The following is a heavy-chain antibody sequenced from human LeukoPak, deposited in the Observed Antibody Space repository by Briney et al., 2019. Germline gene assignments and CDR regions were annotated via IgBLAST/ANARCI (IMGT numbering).Heavy chain of an antibody. CDR2: INSDGSST. CDR3: ARPGRYSRLAFDI. D-gene: IGHD5-12*01. V-gene: IGHV3-74*01. Sequence: GGSLRLSCAASGFTFSSYWMHWVRQAPGKGLVWVSRINSDGSSTSYADSVKGRFTISRDNAKNTLYLQMNSLRAEDTAVYYCARPGRYSRLAFDICGQGTMVTVSS. J-gene: IGHJ3*02. CDR1: GFTFSSYW.